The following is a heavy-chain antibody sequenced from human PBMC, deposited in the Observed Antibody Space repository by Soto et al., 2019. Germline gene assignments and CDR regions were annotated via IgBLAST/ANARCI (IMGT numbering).Heavy chain of an antibody. J-gene: IGHJ4*02. Sequence: GGSLRLSCAASGFTFSSYSMNWVHQAPGKGPEWVSYISSSSSTIYSADSVKGRFTISRDNAKNSLYLQMNSLRAEDTAVYYCASQSSEWLLFASWGQGTLVTVSS. V-gene: IGHV3-48*01. CDR1: GFTFSSYS. D-gene: IGHD5-12*01. CDR3: ASQSSEWLLFAS. CDR2: ISSSSSTI.